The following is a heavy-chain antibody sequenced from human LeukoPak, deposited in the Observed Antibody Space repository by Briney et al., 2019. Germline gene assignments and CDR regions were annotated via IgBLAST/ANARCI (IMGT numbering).Heavy chain of an antibody. CDR1: GYTFTGYY. CDR2: INPNSGGT. J-gene: IGHJ4*02. D-gene: IGHD1-26*01. CDR3: ARDLYGKFQLLRGSDY. Sequence: SSVKVSRKASGYTFTGYYMHWWRQAPGQGLEEMGWINPNSGGTDYAQKFQGRVTMTRDTSMSTVYMELSRLRSDDTAVYYCARDLYGKFQLLRGSDYWGQGTLVTVSS. V-gene: IGHV1-2*02.